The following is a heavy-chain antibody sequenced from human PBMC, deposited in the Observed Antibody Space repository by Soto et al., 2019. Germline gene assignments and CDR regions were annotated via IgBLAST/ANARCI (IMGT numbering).Heavy chain of an antibody. CDR2: ISAHNGNT. D-gene: IGHD4-17*01. CDR1: NYTFTSYG. Sequence: QLVQSGAEVKKPGASVKVSCKASNYTFTSYGISWVRQAPGQGLEWMGWISAHNGNTNYAQKFQDRVTMTTDTSTSTAYMELRSLRSDDTAMYYCARDRAFSNGYYGFYFDYWCQGSVVTVSS. CDR3: ARDRAFSNGYYGFYFDY. J-gene: IGHJ4*02. V-gene: IGHV1-18*01.